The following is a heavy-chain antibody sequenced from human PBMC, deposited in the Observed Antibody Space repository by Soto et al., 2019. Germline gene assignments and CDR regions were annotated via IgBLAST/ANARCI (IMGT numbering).Heavy chain of an antibody. D-gene: IGHD2-8*01. J-gene: IGHJ4*02. Sequence: SETLSLTCTVSGGSISSYYWSWIRQPPGKGLEWIGYIYYSGSTNYNPSLKSRVTISVDTSKNQFSLKLSSVTAADTAVYYCAGEDCTNGVCYIDYWGQGTLVTVSS. CDR2: IYYSGST. V-gene: IGHV4-59*01. CDR3: AGEDCTNGVCYIDY. CDR1: GGSISSYY.